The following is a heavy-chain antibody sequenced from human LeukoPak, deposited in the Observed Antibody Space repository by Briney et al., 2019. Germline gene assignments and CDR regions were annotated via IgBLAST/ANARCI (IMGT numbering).Heavy chain of an antibody. V-gene: IGHV4-59*01. D-gene: IGHD3-22*01. J-gene: IGHJ4*02. CDR1: GGSISSYY. CDR3: ARALDYYDSSGQRRYYFDY. CDR2: IYYSGST. Sequence: SETLSLTCTVSGGSISSYYWSWIRQPPGKGLEWIGYIYYSGSTNYNPSLKSRVTISVDTSKNQFSLKLSSVTAADTAVYYCARALDYYDSSGQRRYYFDYRGQGTLVTVSS.